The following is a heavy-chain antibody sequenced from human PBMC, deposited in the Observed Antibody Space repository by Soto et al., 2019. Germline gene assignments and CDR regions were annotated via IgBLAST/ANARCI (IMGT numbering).Heavy chain of an antibody. CDR2: ISSSSRTI. J-gene: IGHJ4*02. V-gene: IGHV3-48*01. D-gene: IGHD6-19*01. Sequence: PGGSLRLSCVASGFSFYTYAMNWVRQAPGEGPEWVSYISSSSRTIYYADSVRGRFTISRDNAKNSLYLQMNSLEAEDTAIYYCVRDLTGTGWTFDYWGQGALVTVSS. CDR3: VRDLTGTGWTFDY. CDR1: GFSFYTYA.